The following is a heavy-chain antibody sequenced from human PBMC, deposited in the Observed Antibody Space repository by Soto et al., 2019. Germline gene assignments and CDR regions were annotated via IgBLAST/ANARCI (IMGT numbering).Heavy chain of an antibody. CDR2: ISAYNGNT. V-gene: IGHV1-18*01. J-gene: IGHJ4*02. CDR3: ARMIFGRNVYYFDY. Sequence: ASVKVSCKASGYTFTSYGISWVRQAPGQGLEWMGWISAYNGNTKYAQKLQGRVTISKDTSKNQVLLTMTDMDPVDTATYYCARMIFGRNVYYFDYWGRGTLVTVSS. CDR1: GYTFTSYG. D-gene: IGHD3-3*01.